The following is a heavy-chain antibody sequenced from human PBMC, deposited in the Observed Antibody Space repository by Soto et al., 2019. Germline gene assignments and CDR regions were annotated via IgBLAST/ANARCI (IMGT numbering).Heavy chain of an antibody. D-gene: IGHD6-19*01. CDR2: INPNSGGT. CDR1: GYTFTGYY. Sequence: ASVKVSCKASGYTFTGYYMHWVRQAPGQGLEWMGWINPNSGGTNYAQKFQGWVTMTRDTSISTAYMELSRLRSDDTAVYYCASELIAVAGTGYYGKEVWGHGTTVTVSS. CDR3: ASELIAVAGTGYYGKEV. J-gene: IGHJ6*02. V-gene: IGHV1-2*04.